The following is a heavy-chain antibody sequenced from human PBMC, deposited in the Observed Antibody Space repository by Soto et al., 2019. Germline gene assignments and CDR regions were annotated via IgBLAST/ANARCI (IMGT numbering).Heavy chain of an antibody. J-gene: IGHJ3*01. V-gene: IGHV3-74*01. CDR3: VRDRGYPDSLHA. CDR2: INSDGSTI. D-gene: IGHD3-10*01. CDR1: GYTFSPFW. Sequence: LRLSCAASGYTFSPFWMHWVRQAPGKGLVWVSHINSDGSTIIYADSVKGRFTISRDNAKNTLFLQMNSLKAEDAAVYYCVRDRGYPDSLHACGRRAMVTV.